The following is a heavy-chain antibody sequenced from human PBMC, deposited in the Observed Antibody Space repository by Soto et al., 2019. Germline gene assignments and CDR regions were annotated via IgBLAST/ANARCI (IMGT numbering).Heavy chain of an antibody. CDR2: MYQSGTT. D-gene: IGHD1-26*01. Sequence: PSETLSLTCTVSGFSISSGYYWGWVRQPPGKGLEWIGSMYQSGTTYYNPSLKSRVTISINTSKNQFSLKLTSVTAADTAVYYCARDWYRDGYKGGYFDYWGQGTLVTAPQ. V-gene: IGHV4-38-2*02. CDR1: GFSISSGYY. J-gene: IGHJ4*02. CDR3: ARDWYRDGYKGGYFDY.